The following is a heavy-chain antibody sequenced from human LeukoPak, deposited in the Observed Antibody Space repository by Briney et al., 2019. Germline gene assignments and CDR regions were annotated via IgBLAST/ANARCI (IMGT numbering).Heavy chain of an antibody. CDR1: GGTFSSYA. D-gene: IGHD2-15*01. CDR3: ARDGLGRGLWFDP. J-gene: IGHJ5*02. Sequence: SVKVSCKASGGTFSSYAISWVRQAPGQGLEWMGRIIPILDIANYAQNFQGRVTITADKSTSTAYMELSSLRSEGTAVYYCARDGLGRGLWFDPWGQGTLVTVSS. V-gene: IGHV1-69*04. CDR2: IIPILDIA.